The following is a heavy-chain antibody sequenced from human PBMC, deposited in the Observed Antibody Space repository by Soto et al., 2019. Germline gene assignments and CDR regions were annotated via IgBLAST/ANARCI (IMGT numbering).Heavy chain of an antibody. V-gene: IGHV2-5*02. J-gene: IGHJ4*02. Sequence: QITLNESGPTVVRPTETLTLTCRFPGFSLPTSGVGVGWIRQSQGKAPEGLALIYWDDDKRYSASLKSRLTITKDTSKNQVVLTVSDLDPTDTATYYCAHRVLRTVFGLVTTTAIYFDFWGQGTPVAVSS. CDR1: GFSLPTSGVG. CDR2: IYWDDDK. D-gene: IGHD3-3*01. CDR3: AHRVLRTVFGLVTTTAIYFDF.